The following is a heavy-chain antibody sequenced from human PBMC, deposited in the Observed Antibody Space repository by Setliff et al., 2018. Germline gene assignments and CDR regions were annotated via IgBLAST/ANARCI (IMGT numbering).Heavy chain of an antibody. Sequence: PSETLSLTCTVSGASVSSHYWDWIRQPPGKGLEWIGEINHSGNSNFMPSLKSRVTIFLDTSRNQLSLNLRSVTAADTAVYYCARGVSLSSYFYSSYMDVWSKGTTVTVSS. V-gene: IGHV4-59*02. CDR1: GASVSSHY. J-gene: IGHJ6*03. D-gene: IGHD3-10*02. CDR2: INHSGNS. CDR3: ARGVSLSSYFYSSYMDV.